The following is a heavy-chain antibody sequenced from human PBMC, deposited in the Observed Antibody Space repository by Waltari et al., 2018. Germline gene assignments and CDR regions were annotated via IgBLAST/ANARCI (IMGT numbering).Heavy chain of an antibody. J-gene: IGHJ4*02. V-gene: IGHV3-7*01. CDR1: GFTMSRFW. D-gene: IGHD1-1*01. Sequence: EVQLLESGGGLVQPGGSLTISCAASGFTMSRFWMTWIRQAPGQGLQWVAHIGPDGSDKYYVDSVKGRFTISRDNAENSLLLQMSSLRVVDTALYYCVGWNDPINSWGQGTRVAVSS. CDR3: VGWNDPINS. CDR2: IGPDGSDK.